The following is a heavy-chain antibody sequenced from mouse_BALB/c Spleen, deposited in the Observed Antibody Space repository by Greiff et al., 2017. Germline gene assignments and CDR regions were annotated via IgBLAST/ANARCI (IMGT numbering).Heavy chain of an antibody. V-gene: IGHV5-17*02. CDR3: ARDDYDGGSGFAY. CDR2: ISSGSSTI. Sequence: EVQRVESGGGLVQPGGSRKLSCAASGFTFSSFGMHWVRQAPEKGLEWVAYISSGSSTIYYADTVKGRFTISRDNPKNTLFLQMTSLRSEDTAMYYCARDDYDGGSGFAYWGQGTLVTVSA. CDR1: GFTFSSFG. D-gene: IGHD2-4*01. J-gene: IGHJ3*01.